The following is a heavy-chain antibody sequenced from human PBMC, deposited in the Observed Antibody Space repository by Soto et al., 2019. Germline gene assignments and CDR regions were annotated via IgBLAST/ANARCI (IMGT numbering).Heavy chain of an antibody. CDR2: ISYDGSNK. Sequence: ESGGGVVQPGRSLRLSCAASGFTFSSYAMHWVRQAPGKGLEWVAVISYDGSNKYYADSVKGRFTISRDNSKNTLYLQMNSLRAEDTAVYYCARGDIYDSSGYPIFDYWGQGTLVTVSS. V-gene: IGHV3-30-3*01. CDR1: GFTFSSYA. D-gene: IGHD3-22*01. CDR3: ARGDIYDSSGYPIFDY. J-gene: IGHJ4*02.